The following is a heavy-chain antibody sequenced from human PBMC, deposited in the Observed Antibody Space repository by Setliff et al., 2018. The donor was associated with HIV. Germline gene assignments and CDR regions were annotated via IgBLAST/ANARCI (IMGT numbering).Heavy chain of an antibody. CDR3: ARFGNFWPYGMDV. CDR2: ISAYNGNT. D-gene: IGHD3-3*01. CDR1: GYTFTSYG. Sequence: ASVKVSCKASGYTFTSYGISWVRQAPGQGLEWMGWISAYNGNTNYVQELQGRVTMTTDTSTSTAYMELRSLRSDDTAVYFCARFGNFWPYGMDVWGQGTTVTVSS. J-gene: IGHJ6*02. V-gene: IGHV1-18*01.